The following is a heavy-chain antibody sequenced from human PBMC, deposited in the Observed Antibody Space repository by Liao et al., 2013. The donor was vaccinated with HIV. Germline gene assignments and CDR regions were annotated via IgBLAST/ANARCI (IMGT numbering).Heavy chain of an antibody. V-gene: IGHV4-34*01. D-gene: IGHD3-9*01. CDR2: INHSGGT. Sequence: QVHLQQWGAGLLKPSETLSLTCAVYGGSFSGYYWSWIRQPPGKGLEWIGEINHSGGTNYNPSLKGRVTISIDTSKNQFSLKLSSVTAADTAVYYCARDAYFDWDNWFDPWGQGTLVTVSS. CDR3: ARDAYFDWDNWFDP. CDR1: GGSFSGYY. J-gene: IGHJ5*02.